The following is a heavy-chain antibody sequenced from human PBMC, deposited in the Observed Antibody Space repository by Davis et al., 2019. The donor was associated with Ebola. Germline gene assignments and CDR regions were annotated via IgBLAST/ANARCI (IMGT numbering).Heavy chain of an antibody. J-gene: IGHJ4*02. Sequence: GESLKISCAASGFTFSSYAMHWVRQAPGKGLAWVAVISYDGSNKYYADSVKGRFTISRDNSKNTLYLQMNSLRAEDTAVYYCARDKGGLNWGYFDYWGQGTLVTVSS. CDR2: ISYDGSNK. CDR1: GFTFSSYA. D-gene: IGHD7-27*01. CDR3: ARDKGGLNWGYFDY. V-gene: IGHV3-30-3*01.